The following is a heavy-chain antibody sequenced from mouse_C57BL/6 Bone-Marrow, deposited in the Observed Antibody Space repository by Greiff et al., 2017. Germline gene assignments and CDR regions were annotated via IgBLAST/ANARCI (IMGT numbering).Heavy chain of an antibody. J-gene: IGHJ4*01. CDR3: ERRGYGRSS. Sequence: EVQLVESGGDLVKPGGSLKLSCAASGFTFSSYGMSWVRPTPDKRLEWVATISSGGSYTYYPDSVKGRFPFSRDNAKNTLYLQMSRLKSEETAMYYDERRGYGRSSWGQGTSVTVSS. D-gene: IGHD1-1*01. CDR1: GFTFSSYG. V-gene: IGHV5-6*01. CDR2: ISSGGSYT.